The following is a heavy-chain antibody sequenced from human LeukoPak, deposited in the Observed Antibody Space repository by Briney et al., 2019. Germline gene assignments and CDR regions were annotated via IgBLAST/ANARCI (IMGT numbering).Heavy chain of an antibody. Sequence: GGSLRLSCAASGFTFSSYAMSWVRQAPGKGLEWVSAISGSGSTYYADSVKGRFTISRDNSKNTLYLQMNSLRAEDTAVYYCAKDREWLFSSFDYWGQGTLVTVSS. CDR1: GFTFSSYA. V-gene: IGHV3-23*01. CDR2: ISGSGST. D-gene: IGHD3-3*01. J-gene: IGHJ4*02. CDR3: AKDREWLFSSFDY.